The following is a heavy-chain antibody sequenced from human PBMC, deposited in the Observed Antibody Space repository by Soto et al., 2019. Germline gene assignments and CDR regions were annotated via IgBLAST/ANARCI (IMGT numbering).Heavy chain of an antibody. Sequence: QVQLQESGPGLVKPSETLSLTCTVSGGSISSYYWSWIRQPPGKGLEWIGYIYYSGSTNYNPSLKSRVTIAVDTSKNQFSLKLSSVPAADTAVYYCARRWGRSFDCWGQGTLVTVSS. D-gene: IGHD2-15*01. V-gene: IGHV4-59*08. CDR2: IYYSGST. CDR1: GGSISSYY. CDR3: ARRWGRSFDC. J-gene: IGHJ4*02.